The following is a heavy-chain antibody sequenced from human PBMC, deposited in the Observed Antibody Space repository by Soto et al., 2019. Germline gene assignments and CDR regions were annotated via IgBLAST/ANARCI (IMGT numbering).Heavy chain of an antibody. CDR1: GYSFNSDR. Sequence: GESLKISCNGFGYSFNSDRIIWVRQLPGKGREWLGRIDPRASYTNYSPSFQGHVTISADKSIITAYLQWSSLTAPDTALSYGARRTWFYYGWCSRDQETTGTVSS. CDR3: ARRTWFYYGWCS. V-gene: IGHV5-10-1*01. J-gene: IGHJ6*02. CDR2: IDPRASYT. D-gene: IGHD2-8*02.